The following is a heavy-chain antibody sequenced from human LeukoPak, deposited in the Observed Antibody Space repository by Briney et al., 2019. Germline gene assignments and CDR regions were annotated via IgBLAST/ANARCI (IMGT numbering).Heavy chain of an antibody. CDR3: ARVLVHDPIGNQYYFDN. J-gene: IGHJ4*02. CDR1: DDSISRSGYY. D-gene: IGHD2-2*01. CDR2: IYFSGNT. Sequence: SQTLSLTCTVSDDSISRSGYYWRCLRQHPGRALEWLGYIYFSGNTYYNPSLESRVIISVDTSKNQFSLKLNSVTAADTAVYFCARVLVHDPIGNQYYFDNWGQGTLVTVSS. V-gene: IGHV4-31*03.